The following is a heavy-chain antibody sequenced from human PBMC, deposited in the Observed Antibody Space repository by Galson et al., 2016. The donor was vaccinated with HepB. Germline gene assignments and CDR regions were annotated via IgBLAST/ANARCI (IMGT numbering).Heavy chain of an antibody. CDR2: IKQDASEQ. CDR1: GFTFSRHY. CDR3: AKDESGGSYLPYDY. Sequence: SLRLSCAASGFTFSRHYMTWVRQAPGKGLEWLANIKQDASEQFYADSVKGRFTISRDNSKNTLYLQMNSLRAEDTAVYYCAKDESGGSYLPYDYWGQGTLLTASS. D-gene: IGHD1-26*01. V-gene: IGHV3-7*01. J-gene: IGHJ4*02.